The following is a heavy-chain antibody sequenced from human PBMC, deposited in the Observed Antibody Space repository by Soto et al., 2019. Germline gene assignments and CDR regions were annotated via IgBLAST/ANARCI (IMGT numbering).Heavy chain of an antibody. D-gene: IGHD5-18*01. V-gene: IGHV3-11*01. CDR3: ARESAWEDTAMPYFDY. CDR2: ISSSGSTI. Sequence: GGSLRLSCAASGFTFSDYYMSWIRQAPGKGLEWVSYISSSGSTIYYADSVKGRFTISRDNAKNSLYLQMNSLRAEDTAVYYCARESAWEDTAMPYFDYWGQGTLVTVSS. J-gene: IGHJ4*02. CDR1: GFTFSDYY.